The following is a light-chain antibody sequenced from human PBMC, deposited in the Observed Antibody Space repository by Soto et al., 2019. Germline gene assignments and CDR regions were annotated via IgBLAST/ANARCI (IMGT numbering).Light chain of an antibody. CDR1: QSVSSN. CDR3: QQYNNWTLT. V-gene: IGKV3-15*01. Sequence: EIVMTQSPATLSVSPGERATLSCRASQSVSSNLAWYQQKPGQAPRLLFYGASTRATGIPARFSGSGSGTEFTLTISSLQSGDFAVYYCQQYNNWTLTFGGGTKVEIK. CDR2: GAS. J-gene: IGKJ4*01.